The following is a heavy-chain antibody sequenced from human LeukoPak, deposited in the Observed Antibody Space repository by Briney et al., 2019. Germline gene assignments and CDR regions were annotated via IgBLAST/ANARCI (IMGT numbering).Heavy chain of an antibody. CDR2: ISSGGTKK. CDR1: GFTFSSYG. CDR3: AKDFSYDGTGYQDF. D-gene: IGHD3-22*01. J-gene: IGHJ4*02. Sequence: GRSLRLSCEASGFTFSSYGMRWVRQAPGKGLEWVAVISSGGTKKYYADSVKGRFTISRDNSKNTLYLQLNSLRAEDTAVYYCAKDFSYDGTGYQDFWGQGTLVTVSS. V-gene: IGHV3-30*18.